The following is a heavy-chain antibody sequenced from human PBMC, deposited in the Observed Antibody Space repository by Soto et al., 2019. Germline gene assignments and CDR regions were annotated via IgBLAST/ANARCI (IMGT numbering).Heavy chain of an antibody. CDR1: GFTFDDYA. V-gene: IGHV3-9*01. CDR3: ARGDTPMITGMDSFDI. CDR2: ISWNSASI. D-gene: IGHD5-18*01. J-gene: IGHJ3*02. Sequence: GGSLRLSCAASGFTFDDYAMHWVRQVPGKGLEWVSGISWNSASIDYVDSVKGRFTISRDNARNSLYLQMDSLRAEDTAVYFCARGDTPMITGMDSFDIWGQGTMVTVSS.